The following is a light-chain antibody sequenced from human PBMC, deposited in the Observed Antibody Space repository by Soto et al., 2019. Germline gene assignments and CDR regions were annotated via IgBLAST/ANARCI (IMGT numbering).Light chain of an antibody. V-gene: IGKV3D-15*01. CDR3: QQYNNWPQT. CDR1: QSVATK. J-gene: IGKJ1*01. CDR2: GAS. Sequence: GLTHSPATLSVSPLERSTLSFWASQSVATKLAWYQQIPGNAPSLLMSGASKRAIGLPARFSGSGSGTEFTLTICSLQSEDFAVYYCQQYNNWPQTFGQGTTVDNK.